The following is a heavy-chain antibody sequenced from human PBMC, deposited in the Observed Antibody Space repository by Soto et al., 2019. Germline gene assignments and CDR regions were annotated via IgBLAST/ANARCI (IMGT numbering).Heavy chain of an antibody. D-gene: IGHD3-22*01. Sequence: ASVKVSCKSSGYTFTGYDIHWGRQAPGQGLEWMGWINPNSGGTNYAQKFQGRVTITRDMSTSTAYMELSSLRSEDTAVYYCAARLSRVTMIAMSYWGQGTLVTVSS. J-gene: IGHJ4*02. CDR1: GYTFTGYD. CDR3: AARLSRVTMIAMSY. V-gene: IGHV1-2*02. CDR2: INPNSGGT.